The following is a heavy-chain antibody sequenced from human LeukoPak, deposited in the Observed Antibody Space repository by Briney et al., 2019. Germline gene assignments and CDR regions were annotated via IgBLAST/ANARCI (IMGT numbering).Heavy chain of an antibody. CDR2: IYYSGST. V-gene: IGHV4-59*12. CDR3: ARRVVGSSWYLAENWFDP. Sequence: SETLSLTCTVSGGSISSYYWSWIRQPPGKGLEWIGYIYYSGSTNYNPSLKSRVTISVDTSKNQFSLKLSSVTAADTAVYYCARRVVGSSWYLAENWFDPWGQGTLVTVSS. CDR1: GGSISSYY. J-gene: IGHJ5*02. D-gene: IGHD6-13*01.